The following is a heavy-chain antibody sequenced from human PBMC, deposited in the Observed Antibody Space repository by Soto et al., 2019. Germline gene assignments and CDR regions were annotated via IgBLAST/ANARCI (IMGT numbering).Heavy chain of an antibody. CDR1: GYTFTSYG. CDR2: ISAYNGNT. D-gene: IGHD2-15*01. CDR3: ARGMSSLRGGYYYYGMDV. J-gene: IGHJ6*02. V-gene: IGHV1-18*01. Sequence: EASVKVSCKASGYTFTSYGISWVRQAPGQGLEWMGWISAYNGNTNYAQKLQGRVTMTTDTSTSTAYMELRSLRSDDTAVYYCARGMSSLRGGYYYYGMDVWGQGTTVTVSS.